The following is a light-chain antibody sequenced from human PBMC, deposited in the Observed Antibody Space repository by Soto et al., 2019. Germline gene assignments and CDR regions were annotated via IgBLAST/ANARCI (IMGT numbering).Light chain of an antibody. CDR2: YDS. CDR1: NIGSKS. CDR3: QVWDTNSGRV. Sequence: SYELTKPPSVSVAPGKTARITCGGINIGSKSVHWYLQRPGQAPMLVIYYDSDRASGIPERFSGSNSGNTATLTIIGVEAGDEADYFCQVWDTNSGRVFGGGTKLTVL. J-gene: IGLJ3*02. V-gene: IGLV3-21*04.